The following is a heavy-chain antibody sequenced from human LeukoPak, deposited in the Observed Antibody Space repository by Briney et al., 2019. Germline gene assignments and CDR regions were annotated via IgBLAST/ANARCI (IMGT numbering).Heavy chain of an antibody. J-gene: IGHJ4*02. V-gene: IGHV4-39*01. CDR3: ARHGDEMATIPGRISGLDY. D-gene: IGHD5-24*01. Sequence: SETLSLTCTVSGGSISSSSYYWGWIRQPPGKGLEWIGSIYYSGSTYYNPSLKSRVTISVDTSKNQFSLKLSSVTAADTAVYYCARHGDEMATIPGRISGLDYWGQGTLVTVSS. CDR1: GGSISSSSYY. CDR2: IYYSGST.